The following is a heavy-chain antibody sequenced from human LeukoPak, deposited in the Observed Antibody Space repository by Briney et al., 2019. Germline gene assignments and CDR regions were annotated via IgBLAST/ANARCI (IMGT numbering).Heavy chain of an antibody. CDR1: GGSISSYY. CDR3: ARLGDAFDI. CDR2: IYYSGST. Sequence: PSETLSLTCTVSGGSISSYYWSWIRQPPGKGLEWIGYIYYSGSTNYNPSLKSRVTISVDTSKNQFSLKLSSVTAAGTAVYYCARLGDAFDIWGQGTMVTVSS. V-gene: IGHV4-59*01. J-gene: IGHJ3*02.